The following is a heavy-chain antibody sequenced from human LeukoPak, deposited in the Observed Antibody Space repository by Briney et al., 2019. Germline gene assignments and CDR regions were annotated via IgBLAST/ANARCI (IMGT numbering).Heavy chain of an antibody. CDR3: AKQGFGC. CDR1: GFTLSSYA. CDR2: ISGSADNT. J-gene: IGHJ4*02. V-gene: IGHV3-23*01. Sequence: QAGGSLRLSCTASGFTLSSYAMSWVRQAPGEGLEWVSTISGSADNTNYAEAAKGRFTISRDNSKNKMYLQMNSLRVEDTAVYYCAKQGFGCWGQGTLVTVSS.